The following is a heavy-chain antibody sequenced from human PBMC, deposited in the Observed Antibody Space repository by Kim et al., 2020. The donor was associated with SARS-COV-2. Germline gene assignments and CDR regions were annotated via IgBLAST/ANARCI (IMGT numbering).Heavy chain of an antibody. CDR2: IIPILGIA. V-gene: IGHV1-69*04. CDR1: GGTFSSYA. CDR3: ARESCSGGSCYSQHPPDY. Sequence: SVKVSCKASGGTFSSYAISWVRQAPGQGLEWMGRIIPILGIANYAQKFQGRVTITADKSTSTAYMELSSLRSEDTAVYYCARESCSGGSCYSQHPPDYW. D-gene: IGHD2-15*01. J-gene: IGHJ4*01.